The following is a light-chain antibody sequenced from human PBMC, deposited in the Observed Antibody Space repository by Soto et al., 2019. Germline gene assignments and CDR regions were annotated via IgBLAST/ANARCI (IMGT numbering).Light chain of an antibody. CDR1: QSISNY. Sequence: DIQMTQSPSSLSASVGDRVTITCRASQSISNYLAWNHQNPGKVPKLLIYAASTLQSGAPARFSGRGSGTDFTLTISSLQPEDVATYYCQKDNSAPLTFGGGTKVEIK. J-gene: IGKJ4*01. CDR3: QKDNSAPLT. V-gene: IGKV1-27*01. CDR2: AAS.